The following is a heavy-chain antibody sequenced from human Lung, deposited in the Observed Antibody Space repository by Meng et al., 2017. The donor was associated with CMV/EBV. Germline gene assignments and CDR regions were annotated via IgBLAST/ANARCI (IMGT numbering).Heavy chain of an antibody. Sequence: GESLKISCAASGSTFSSYWMNWVRQAPGKGLEWVANIKQDGSEKYYVDSVKGRFTISRDNAKNSLYLQMNSLRAEDTAVYYCARDPSGGSYHFDYWGQGTLVTVSS. D-gene: IGHD1-26*01. V-gene: IGHV3-7*01. CDR3: ARDPSGGSYHFDY. CDR2: IKQDGSEK. CDR1: GSTFSSYW. J-gene: IGHJ4*02.